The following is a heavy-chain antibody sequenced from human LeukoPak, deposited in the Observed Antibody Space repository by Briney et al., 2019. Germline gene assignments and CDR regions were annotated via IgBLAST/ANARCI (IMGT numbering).Heavy chain of an antibody. CDR2: ISYDGSNK. V-gene: IGHV3-30*18. CDR3: AKSSSGGSCYSVEGCWFDP. J-gene: IGHJ5*02. Sequence: GGSLRLSCAASGFTFSSFGIHWVRQAPGKGLEWVAVISYDGSNKYYADSVKGRFTISRDNSKNTLYLQIDSLRAEDTALYYCAKSSSGGSCYSVEGCWFDPWGQGTLVTVSS. D-gene: IGHD2-15*01. CDR1: GFTFSSFG.